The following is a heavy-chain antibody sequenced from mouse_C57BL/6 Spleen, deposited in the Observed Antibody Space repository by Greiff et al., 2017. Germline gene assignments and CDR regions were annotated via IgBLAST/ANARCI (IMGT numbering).Heavy chain of an antibody. CDR1: GFTFSDYY. CDR2: ISNGGGST. CDR3: ARQGYGSFPYYARDY. V-gene: IGHV5-12*01. D-gene: IGHD1-1*01. J-gene: IGHJ4*01. Sequence: EVKVVESGGGLVQPGGSLKLSCAASGFTFSDYYMYWVRQTPEKRLEWVAYISNGGGSTYYPDTVKGRFTISRDHAKHTLYLQMSRLQSEDTAMYYCARQGYGSFPYYARDYWGQGTSVTVSS.